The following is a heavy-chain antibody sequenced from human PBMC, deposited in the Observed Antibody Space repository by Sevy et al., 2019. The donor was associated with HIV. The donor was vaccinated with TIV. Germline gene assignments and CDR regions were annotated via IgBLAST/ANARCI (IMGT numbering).Heavy chain of an antibody. V-gene: IGHV3-73*01. CDR1: GFTFSGSA. CDR2: IRMKANSYAT. Sequence: GGSLRLSCAASGFTFSGSALHWVRQASGKGLEWVGRIRMKANSYATAYAASVKGRFTISRDESKNSAYLQMNSLKTEDTAVYYCTTYLGYCRSTSCHYYFDNWGQGTLVTVSS. CDR3: TTYLGYCRSTSCHYYFDN. J-gene: IGHJ4*02. D-gene: IGHD2-2*03.